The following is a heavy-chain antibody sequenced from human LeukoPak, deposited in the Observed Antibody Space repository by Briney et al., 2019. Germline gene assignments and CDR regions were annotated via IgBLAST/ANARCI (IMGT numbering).Heavy chain of an antibody. J-gene: IGHJ4*02. Sequence: GGSLRLSCAASGFTFSSYAMHWVRQAPGKGLEWVSGISWNSGSIGYADSVKGRFTISRDNAKNSLYLQMNSLRAEDTALYYCAKGVSRIVGATLDYWGQGTLVTVSS. CDR2: ISWNSGSI. CDR3: AKGVSRIVGATLDY. V-gene: IGHV3-9*01. D-gene: IGHD1-26*01. CDR1: GFTFSSYA.